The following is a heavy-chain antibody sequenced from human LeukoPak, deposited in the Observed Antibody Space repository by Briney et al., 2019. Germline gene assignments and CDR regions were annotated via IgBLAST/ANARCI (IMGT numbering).Heavy chain of an antibody. J-gene: IGHJ4*02. D-gene: IGHD5-18*01. CDR2: IIPIFGTA. Sequence: SVKVSCKASGGTFSSYGFSWVRQAPGQGLEWVGGIIPIFGTANYAQKFQGRVTITADESTSTAYMELSSLRSEDTAVYYCARDSHRIYSYGLFDYWGQGTLVTVSS. CDR1: GGTFSSYG. CDR3: ARDSHRIYSYGLFDY. V-gene: IGHV1-69*13.